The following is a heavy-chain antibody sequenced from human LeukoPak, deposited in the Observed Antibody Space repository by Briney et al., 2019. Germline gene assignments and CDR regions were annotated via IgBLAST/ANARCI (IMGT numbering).Heavy chain of an antibody. Sequence: GGSLTLSCAASGFTFSSYWMHWVRQAPGKGLVWVSRINSDGSSTSYADSVKGRFTISRDNAKNSLYLQMNSLRAEDTAVYYCARERNFYYMDVWGKGTTVTVSS. CDR2: INSDGSST. CDR3: ARERNFYYMDV. V-gene: IGHV3-74*01. CDR1: GFTFSSYW. D-gene: IGHD3-3*01. J-gene: IGHJ6*03.